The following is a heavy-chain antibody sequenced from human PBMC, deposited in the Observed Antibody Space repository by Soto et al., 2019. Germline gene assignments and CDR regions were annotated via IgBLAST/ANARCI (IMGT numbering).Heavy chain of an antibody. CDR2: IYHSGRT. CDR1: GGSINSSDW. CDR3: RISTSISGLYWYLDL. V-gene: IGHV4-4*02. J-gene: IGHJ2*01. D-gene: IGHD6-6*01. Sequence: QVQLQESGPGLVKPSGTLSLTCAVSGGSINSSDWWSWVRQPPGKGLEGIGEIYHSGRTNYNPSLKSRVTISLDKSKTQFSLKLSSVTAADAAVYYCRISTSISGLYWYLDLWGRGTLVTVSS.